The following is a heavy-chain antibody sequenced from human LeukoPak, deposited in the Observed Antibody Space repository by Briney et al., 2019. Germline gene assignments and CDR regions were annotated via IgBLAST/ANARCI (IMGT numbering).Heavy chain of an antibody. CDR1: GFTFSSYA. CDR3: AKVIAAAGKFDY. J-gene: IGHJ4*02. V-gene: IGHV3-23*01. CDR2: ISGSGGST. Sequence: GGSLRLSCAASGFTFSSYAMSWVRQAPGKGLEWVSAISGSGGSTYHADSVKGRFTISRDNSKNTLYLQMNSLRAEDTAVYYCAKVIAAAGKFDYWGQGTLVTVSS. D-gene: IGHD6-13*01.